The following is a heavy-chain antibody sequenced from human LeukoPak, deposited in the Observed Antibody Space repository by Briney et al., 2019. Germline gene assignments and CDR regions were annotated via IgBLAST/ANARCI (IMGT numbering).Heavy chain of an antibody. CDR3: ARVGRDYYDSSGYSHYFDY. CDR2: IKQDGSEK. J-gene: IGHJ4*02. V-gene: IGHV3-7*03. CDR1: GFTFSSYW. Sequence: GGSLRLSCAASGFTFSSYWMSWVRQAPGKGLEWVANIKQDGSEKYYVDSVKGRFTISRDNAKNSLYLQMNSLRAEDTAVYYSARVGRDYYDSSGYSHYFDYWGQGTLVTVSS. D-gene: IGHD3-22*01.